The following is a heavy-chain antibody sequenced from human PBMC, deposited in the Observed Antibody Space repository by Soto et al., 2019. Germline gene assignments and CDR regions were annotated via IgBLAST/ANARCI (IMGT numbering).Heavy chain of an antibody. CDR1: GDTFTDYY. D-gene: IGHD2-21*02. J-gene: IGHJ4*02. CDR2: VNPSGGHT. V-gene: IGHV1-46*01. CDR3: ARGGHVLVVTAALDY. Sequence: QVQLVQSGAEVKKPGASVKVSCKASGDTFTDYYIHWVRQAPGQGLEWMGTVNPSGGHTTYAQHFLGRMTMTRDTSTSTLYMELTSVTSEDTAVYYCARGGHVLVVTAALDYWGQGTLVTVSS.